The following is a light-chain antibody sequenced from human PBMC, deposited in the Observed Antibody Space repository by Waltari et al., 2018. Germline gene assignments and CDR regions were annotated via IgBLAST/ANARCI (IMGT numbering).Light chain of an antibody. CDR1: QKISNN. CDR2: GPT. V-gene: IGKV3-15*01. Sequence: EIEMTQSPAIMSVSPGERVTLSCRASQKISNNFAWYQQKPGQAPRLLSYGPTTRARGSPGRFRGSGYGTESTVTIDGLQSEDFAVYYCLQYNDWPPLFTFGPGTKVEIK. J-gene: IGKJ3*01. CDR3: LQYNDWPPLFT.